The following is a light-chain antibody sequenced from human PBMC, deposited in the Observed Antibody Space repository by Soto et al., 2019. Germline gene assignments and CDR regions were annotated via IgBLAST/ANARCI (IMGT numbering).Light chain of an antibody. J-gene: IGLJ1*01. Sequence: LTQPPSASGTPGQRVTISCSGSSSKIGSNTVSWYQHLPRTAPKLLIYSNNQRPSGVPDRFSGSKSGTSASLAISGLQSEDEADYYCAAWDDTLNGLYVFGTGTKVTVL. V-gene: IGLV1-44*01. CDR2: SNN. CDR3: AAWDDTLNGLYV. CDR1: SSKIGSNT.